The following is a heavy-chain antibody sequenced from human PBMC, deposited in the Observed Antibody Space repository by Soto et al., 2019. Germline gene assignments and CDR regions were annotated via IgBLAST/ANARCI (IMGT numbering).Heavy chain of an antibody. J-gene: IGHJ6*04. Sequence: PGRSLRLSFAASGFTFSSYVMNCFGQAPGKGLEWVSYSGSSYIYYADSVRGRFTISRDNAKNSLYLQMNSLRAEDTAVYYCARDDGDPTDTPWTPALKYSYCGMDGWGKGNTVTVYS. D-gene: IGHD4-17*01. V-gene: IGHV3-21*05. CDR3: ARDDGDPTDTPWTPALKYSYCGMDG. CDR1: GFTFSSYV. CDR2: SGSSYI.